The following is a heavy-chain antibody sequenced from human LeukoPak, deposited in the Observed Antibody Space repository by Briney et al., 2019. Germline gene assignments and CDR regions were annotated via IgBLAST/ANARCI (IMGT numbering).Heavy chain of an antibody. Sequence: GGFLRLSCAASGFTFSDYYMNWIRQAPGKGLEWISYMSSSGSTISYADSVTGRFTVSRDNAKNSLYLQMNSLRAEDTAVYYCARSILPAANAIDYWGQGTLLTVSS. J-gene: IGHJ4*02. D-gene: IGHD2-2*01. CDR3: ARSILPAANAIDY. CDR2: MSSSGSTI. CDR1: GFTFSDYY. V-gene: IGHV3-11*04.